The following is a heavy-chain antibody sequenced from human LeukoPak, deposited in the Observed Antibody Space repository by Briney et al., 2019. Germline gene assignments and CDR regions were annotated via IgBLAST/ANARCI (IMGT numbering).Heavy chain of an antibody. CDR3: AKYRQQLVRIFVY. D-gene: IGHD6-13*01. V-gene: IGHV3-53*01. CDR2: IYSGGNT. CDR1: GFSVSSNY. J-gene: IGHJ4*02. Sequence: GSLRLSCAASGFSVSSNYIYWVRPAPGGGLEWVSVIYSGGNTYYADSVKGRFAISRDTSKNMLYLQMNSLRVEDTAVYYCAKYRQQLVRIFVYWGQGTLITVSS.